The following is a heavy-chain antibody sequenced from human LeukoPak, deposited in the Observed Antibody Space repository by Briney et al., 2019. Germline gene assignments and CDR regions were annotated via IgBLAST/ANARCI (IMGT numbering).Heavy chain of an antibody. V-gene: IGHV3-9*01. CDR1: GFTFDDYA. CDR3: ARPSSGYSLDY. CDR2: ISWNSGSI. J-gene: IGHJ4*02. Sequence: GGSLRLSCAASGFTFDDYAMHWVRQAPGKGLEWVSGISWNSGSIGYADSVKGRFTISRDNAKNSLYLQMNSLRAEDTALYYCARPSSGYSLDYWGQGTLVTDSS. D-gene: IGHD3-22*01.